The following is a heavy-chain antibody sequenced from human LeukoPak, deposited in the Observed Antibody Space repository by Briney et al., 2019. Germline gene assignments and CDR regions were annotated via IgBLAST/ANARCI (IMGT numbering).Heavy chain of an antibody. J-gene: IGHJ4*02. CDR1: GFTFSNAW. Sequence: GGSLRLSCAASGFTFSNAWMSWVRQAPGKGLEWVGRIKSKTDGGTTDYAAPVKGRFTISRDDSKNTLYLQMNSLKTEDTAVYYCTTDRRFLEWLPFDYWGQGTLVTVSS. CDR2: IKSKTDGGTT. D-gene: IGHD3-3*01. V-gene: IGHV3-15*01. CDR3: TTDRRFLEWLPFDY.